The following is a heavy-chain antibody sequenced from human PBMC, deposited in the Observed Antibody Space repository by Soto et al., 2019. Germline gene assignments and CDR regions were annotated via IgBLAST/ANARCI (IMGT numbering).Heavy chain of an antibody. CDR3: AKAENSVTWTTFDI. J-gene: IGHJ3*02. Sequence: GGSLRLSCAASGFTFSSYGMHWVRQAPGKGLEWVAVISYDGSNKYYADSVKGRFTISRDNSKNTLYLQMNSLRAEDTAVYYCAKAENSVTWTTFDIWGQGTMVTVSS. CDR2: ISYDGSNK. CDR1: GFTFSSYG. D-gene: IGHD4-17*01. V-gene: IGHV3-30*18.